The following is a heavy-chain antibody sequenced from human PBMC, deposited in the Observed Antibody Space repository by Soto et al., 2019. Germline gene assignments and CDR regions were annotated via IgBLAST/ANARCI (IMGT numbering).Heavy chain of an antibody. D-gene: IGHD3-10*01. V-gene: IGHV4-31*03. J-gene: IGHJ6*04. CDR1: GGSISSGGYY. Sequence: QVQLHESGPGLVKPSQTLSLTCTVSGGSISSGGYYWRWIRQHPGKGLEWIGYSNYSGSTDYNPSLKSRVTLSVDPSKNQFSRKMSSVTAADTAVYYCARVFGFGGMDVWGKGTTVTVSS. CDR2: SNYSGST. CDR3: ARVFGFGGMDV.